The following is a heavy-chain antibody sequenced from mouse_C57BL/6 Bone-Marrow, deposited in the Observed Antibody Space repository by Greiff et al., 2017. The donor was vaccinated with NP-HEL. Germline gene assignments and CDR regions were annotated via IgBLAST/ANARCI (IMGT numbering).Heavy chain of an antibody. Sequence: QVQLQQSGAELVRPGASVTLSCKASGYTFTDYEMHWVKQTPVHGLEWIGAIDPETGGTAYNQKFKGKAILTADKSSSTAYMELRGLTSEDSAVYYCTRLTYDYDALYAMDYWGQGTSVTVSS. J-gene: IGHJ4*01. CDR2: IDPETGGT. V-gene: IGHV1-15*01. CDR3: TRLTYDYDALYAMDY. D-gene: IGHD2-4*01. CDR1: GYTFTDYE.